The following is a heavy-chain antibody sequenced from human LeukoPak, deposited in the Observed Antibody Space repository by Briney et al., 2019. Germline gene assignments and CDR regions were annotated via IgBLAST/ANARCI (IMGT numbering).Heavy chain of an antibody. D-gene: IGHD3-3*01. V-gene: IGHV3-7*05. Sequence: GGSLRLSCAASGFTFSSFWMSWVRQAPGKGLEWVAKIIQDGSEKYYVDSVKGRFTISRDNAKNSLYLQMNSLRAEDTAVYYCARDSPGIMIFGVVTPNGGQGTLVTVSS. CDR2: IIQDGSEK. CDR3: ARDSPGIMIFGVVTPN. CDR1: GFTFSSFW. J-gene: IGHJ4*02.